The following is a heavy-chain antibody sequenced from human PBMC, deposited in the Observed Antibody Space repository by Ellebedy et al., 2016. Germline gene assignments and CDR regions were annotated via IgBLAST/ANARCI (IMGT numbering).Heavy chain of an antibody. D-gene: IGHD6-19*01. CDR3: AKCRHINGCLLDY. Sequence: GGSLRLSCAASGFNLNNYAMTWIRQAAGEGLEWVSAITGDTGTTYYADSVKGRFTISRDSSKNTLYLDMDSLRAEDTAIYYCAKCRHINGCLLDYWGQGTLVTVSS. CDR2: ITGDTGTT. CDR1: GFNLNNYA. J-gene: IGHJ4*02. V-gene: IGHV3-23*01.